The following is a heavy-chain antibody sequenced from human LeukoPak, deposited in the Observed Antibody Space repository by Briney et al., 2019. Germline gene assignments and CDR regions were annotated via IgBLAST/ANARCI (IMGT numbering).Heavy chain of an antibody. V-gene: IGHV3-9*01. CDR2: IVWNSGSI. CDR3: AKDVGYSSTFTFEY. J-gene: IGHJ4*02. Sequence: PGGSLRLSCAASGFTFDDYAMHWVRQAPGKGLEWVSGIVWNSGSIGYADSVKGRFTISRDNAKNSLYLQMNSLREEDTAFYYCAKDVGYSSTFTFEYWGQGTLVTVSS. D-gene: IGHD6-13*01. CDR1: GFTFDDYA.